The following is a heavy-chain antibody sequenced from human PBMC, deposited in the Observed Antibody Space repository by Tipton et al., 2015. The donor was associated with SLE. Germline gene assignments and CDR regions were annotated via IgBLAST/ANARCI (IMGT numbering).Heavy chain of an antibody. Sequence: SLRLSCAASGFNVSNNYMTWVRQAPGKGLEWVSIIYSGGLTYYANSVKGRFTISRDNSKNTVYLQMNRLRAEDTAVYYCSLGIAVADFRGQGTLVAVSS. CDR2: IYSGGLT. CDR1: GFNVSNNY. V-gene: IGHV3-53*05. CDR3: SLGIAVADF. D-gene: IGHD6-13*01. J-gene: IGHJ4*02.